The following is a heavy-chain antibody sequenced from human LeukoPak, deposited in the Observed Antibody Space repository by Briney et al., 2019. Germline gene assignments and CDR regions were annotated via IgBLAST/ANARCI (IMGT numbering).Heavy chain of an antibody. CDR1: GGSISSGSYY. Sequence: SQTLSLTCTVSGGSISSGSYYWSWIRQPAGKGLEWIGRIDTSGSTNYNPSLKSRVTISVDRSKNQFSLKLSSVTAADTAVYYCARRYSNYFFDYWGQGTLVTVSS. J-gene: IGHJ4*02. CDR2: IDTSGST. CDR3: ARRYSNYFFDY. V-gene: IGHV4-61*02. D-gene: IGHD4-11*01.